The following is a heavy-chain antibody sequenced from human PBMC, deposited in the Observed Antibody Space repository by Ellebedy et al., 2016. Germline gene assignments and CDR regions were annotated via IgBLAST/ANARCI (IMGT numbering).Heavy chain of an antibody. J-gene: IGHJ4*02. CDR1: GFTFSSYA. V-gene: IGHV3-23*01. CDR2: ISGSGGST. Sequence: GESLKISXAASGFTFSSYAMSWVRQAPGKGLQWVSAISGSGGSTYYADSVKGQFTISRDNSKSTLYLQMNSLRAEDTAVYYCAKNGHYDDYVRHFDYWGQGTLVTVSS. D-gene: IGHD4-17*01. CDR3: AKNGHYDDYVRHFDY.